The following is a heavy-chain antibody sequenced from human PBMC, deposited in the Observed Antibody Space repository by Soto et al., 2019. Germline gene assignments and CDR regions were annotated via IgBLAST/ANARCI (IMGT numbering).Heavy chain of an antibody. Sequence: PSETLSLTCTVSGVSISSSIYYWGWIRQPPGKGLEWIGCIYYSGSTYYNPSLKSRVTISVDTSKNQFSLKLSSVTAADTAVYYCARSPPPGSGYAYYFDYWGQGTLVTVSS. CDR3: ARSPPPGSGYAYYFDY. CDR2: IYYSGST. V-gene: IGHV4-39*07. J-gene: IGHJ4*02. CDR1: GVSISSSIYY. D-gene: IGHD5-12*01.